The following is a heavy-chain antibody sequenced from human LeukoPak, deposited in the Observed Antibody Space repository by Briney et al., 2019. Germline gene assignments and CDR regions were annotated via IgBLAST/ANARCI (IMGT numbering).Heavy chain of an antibody. D-gene: IGHD3-22*01. Sequence: PGRSLRLSCAASGFTSSSYGMHWVRQAPGKGLEWVAVIWYDGSNKYYADSVKGRFTISRDNSKNTLYLQMNSLRAEDTAVYYCARDGGEKGITMIAACVFDIWGQGTMVTVSS. CDR1: GFTSSSYG. V-gene: IGHV3-33*01. J-gene: IGHJ3*02. CDR2: IWYDGSNK. CDR3: ARDGGEKGITMIAACVFDI.